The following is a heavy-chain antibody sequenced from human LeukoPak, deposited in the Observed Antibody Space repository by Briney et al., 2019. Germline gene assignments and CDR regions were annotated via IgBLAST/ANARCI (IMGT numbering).Heavy chain of an antibody. V-gene: IGHV3-30-3*01. CDR1: GFTFSSYA. D-gene: IGHD6-19*01. CDR3: ARARDIAVASYFDY. Sequence: QPGRSLRLSCAASGFTFSSYAMHWVRQAPGKGLEWVAVISYDGSNKYYADSVKGRFTISRDNSKNTLYLQMNSLRAEDTAVYYCARARDIAVASYFDYWGQGTLVTVSS. CDR2: ISYDGSNK. J-gene: IGHJ4*02.